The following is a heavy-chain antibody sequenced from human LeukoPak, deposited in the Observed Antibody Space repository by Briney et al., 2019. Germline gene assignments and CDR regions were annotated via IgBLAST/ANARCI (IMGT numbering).Heavy chain of an antibody. CDR1: GGTFSSYA. Sequence: GASVKVSCKASGGTFSSYAISWVRQAPGQGLEWMGRIIPILGIANYAQKFQGRVTITADKSTSTAYMELSSLRSEDTAVYYCTTAPYYDILTGYFDYWGQGTLVTVSS. V-gene: IGHV1-69*04. J-gene: IGHJ4*02. CDR2: IIPILGIA. D-gene: IGHD3-9*01. CDR3: TTAPYYDILTGYFDY.